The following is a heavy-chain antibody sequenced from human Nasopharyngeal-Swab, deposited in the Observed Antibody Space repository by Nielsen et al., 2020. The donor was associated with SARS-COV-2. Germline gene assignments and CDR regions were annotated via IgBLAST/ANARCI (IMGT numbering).Heavy chain of an antibody. CDR2: ILYDGSNK. CDR3: ARDGLDCSGGSCYSWAYYYYGMDV. J-gene: IGHJ6*02. Sequence: WIRQPPGKGLEWVAVILYDGSNKYYADSVKGRFTISRDNSKNTLYLQMNSLRAEDTAVYYCARDGLDCSGGSCYSWAYYYYGMDVWGQGTTVTVSS. V-gene: IGHV3-30*03. D-gene: IGHD2-15*01.